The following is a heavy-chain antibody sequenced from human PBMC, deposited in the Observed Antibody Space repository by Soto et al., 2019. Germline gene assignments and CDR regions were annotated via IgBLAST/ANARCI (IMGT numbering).Heavy chain of an antibody. CDR1: GFTFSSYW. J-gene: IGHJ4*02. Sequence: GGSLRLSCAASGFTFSSYWMSWVRQAPGKGLEWVANIKQDGSEKYYVDSVKGRFTISRDNAKNSLYLQMNSLRAEDTAVYYCARDLLEGYGHARQPDYWGQGTLVTVSS. CDR3: ARDLLEGYGHARQPDY. CDR2: IKQDGSEK. V-gene: IGHV3-7*01. D-gene: IGHD5-18*01.